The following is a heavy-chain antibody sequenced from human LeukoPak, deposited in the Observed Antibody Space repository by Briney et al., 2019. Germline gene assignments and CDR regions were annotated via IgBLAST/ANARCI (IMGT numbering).Heavy chain of an antibody. V-gene: IGHV4-39*07. D-gene: IGHD3-16*01. Sequence: KPSETLSLTCTVSGGSISSSSYYWGWIRQPPGKGLEWIGSIYYSGSTYYNPSLKSRVTISVDTSKNQFSLKLSSVTAADTAVYYCARGSPLGVSWFDPWGQGTLVTVSS. CDR2: IYYSGST. CDR1: GGSISSSSYY. CDR3: ARGSPLGVSWFDP. J-gene: IGHJ5*02.